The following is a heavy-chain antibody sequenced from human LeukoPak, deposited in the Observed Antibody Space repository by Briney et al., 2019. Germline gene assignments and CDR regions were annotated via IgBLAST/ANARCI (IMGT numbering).Heavy chain of an antibody. CDR3: ARTYRGGSGWYRPFYFDY. CDR1: GYTFTSYG. CDR2: IIPIFGTA. D-gene: IGHD6-19*01. Sequence: SVNVSCKASGYTFTSYGTSWVRQAPGQGLEWMGGIIPIFGTANYAQKFQGRVTITADESTSTAYMELSSLRSEDTAVYYCARTYRGGSGWYRPFYFDYWGQGTLVTVSS. V-gene: IGHV1-69*13. J-gene: IGHJ4*02.